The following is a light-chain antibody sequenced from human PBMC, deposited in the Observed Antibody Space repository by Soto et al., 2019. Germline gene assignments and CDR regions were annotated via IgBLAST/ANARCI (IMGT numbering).Light chain of an antibody. CDR3: CSHAGGDTYV. CDR2: EAF. J-gene: IGLJ1*01. V-gene: IGLV2-23*01. Sequence: QSVLTQPPSVSGSPVQSVTISCTATTTDIDNYDSVSWYQQAPGTAPKLMIYEAFKRPSEVSSRFSGSKSGNTASLTISGLQAEDEADYSCCSHAGGDTYVFGTGTNVTVL. CDR1: TTDIDNYDS.